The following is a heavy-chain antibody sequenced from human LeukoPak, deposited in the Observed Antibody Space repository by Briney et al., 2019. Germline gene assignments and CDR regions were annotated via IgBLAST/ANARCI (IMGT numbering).Heavy chain of an antibody. CDR3: ARGGNWNSPLDY. CDR1: GGSISSSSYY. CDR2: IYYSATT. J-gene: IGHJ4*02. D-gene: IGHD1/OR15-1a*01. V-gene: IGHV4-39*01. Sequence: PSETLSLTCTVSGGSISSSSYYWGWIRQPPGKGLEWIGSIYYSATTYYNPSLKSRVSISVDTSKNQFSLKLSSVSAADTAVYYCARGGNWNSPLDYWGQGTLVTVSS.